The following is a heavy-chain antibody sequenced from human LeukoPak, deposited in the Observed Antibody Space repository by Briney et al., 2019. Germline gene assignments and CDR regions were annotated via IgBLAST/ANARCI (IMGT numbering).Heavy chain of an antibody. CDR1: GGSISSYY. D-gene: IGHD4-23*01. V-gene: IGHV4-4*07. J-gene: IGHJ4*02. CDR3: ARTVPRGGNGMIDY. Sequence: PSETLSLTCTVPGGSISSYYWSWIRQPAGKGLEWIGRIYTSGSTNYNPSLKSRVTMSVDTSKNQFSLKLSSVTAADTAVYYCARTVPRGGNGMIDYWGQGTLVTVSS. CDR2: IYTSGST.